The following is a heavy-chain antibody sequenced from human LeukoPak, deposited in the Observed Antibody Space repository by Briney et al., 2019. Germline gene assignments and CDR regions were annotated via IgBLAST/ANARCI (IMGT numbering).Heavy chain of an antibody. V-gene: IGHV1-18*01. J-gene: IGHJ3*02. Sequence: ASVKVSCKASGYTFTGYGISWVRQAPGQGLEWMGWISAYNGNTNYAQKFQGRVTITADESTSTAYMELSSLRSEDTAVYYCARADYDILTGYFGSGGGAFDIWGQGTMVTVSS. CDR2: ISAYNGNT. CDR3: ARADYDILTGYFGSGGGAFDI. CDR1: GYTFTGYG. D-gene: IGHD3-9*01.